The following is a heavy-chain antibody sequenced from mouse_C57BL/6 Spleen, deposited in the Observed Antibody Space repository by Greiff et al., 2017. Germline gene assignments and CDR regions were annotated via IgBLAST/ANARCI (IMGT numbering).Heavy chain of an antibody. Sequence: DVQLQESGAELVRPGASVKLSCTASGFNIKDDYMHWVKQRPEQGLEWIGWIDPENGDTEYASKFQGKATITADTSSNTAYLQLSSLTSEDTAVYYCTTWRLLFDYWGQGTTLTVSS. CDR1: GFNIKDDY. CDR3: TTWRLLFDY. J-gene: IGHJ2*01. CDR2: IDPENGDT. V-gene: IGHV14-4*01.